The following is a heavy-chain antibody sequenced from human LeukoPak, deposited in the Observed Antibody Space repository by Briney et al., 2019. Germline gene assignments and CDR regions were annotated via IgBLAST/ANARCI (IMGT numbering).Heavy chain of an antibody. CDR2: ISSSSSTI. CDR1: GFSFIDYE. V-gene: IGHV3-48*03. Sequence: GGSLSLSCAASGFSFIDYEMNWVRQAPGKGLEWVSYISSSSSTIYYADSVKGRFTISRDNAKNSLYLQMNSLRAEDTAVYYCARALWFGETFPAYWGQGTLVTVSS. CDR3: ARALWFGETFPAY. J-gene: IGHJ4*02. D-gene: IGHD3-10*01.